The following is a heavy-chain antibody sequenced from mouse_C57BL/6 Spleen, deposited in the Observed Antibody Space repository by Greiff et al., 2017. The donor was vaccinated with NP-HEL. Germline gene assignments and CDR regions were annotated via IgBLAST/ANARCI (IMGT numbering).Heavy chain of an antibody. D-gene: IGHD2-4*01. J-gene: IGHJ2*01. Sequence: VQLQQPGTERVKKGEEGKRSGKEAGDTFTSDWRHGVKQRPGQGLEWIGNINPSNGGTNYNEKFKSKATLTVDKSSSTAYMQLSSLTSEDSAVYYCAREGGLRRRDFDYWGQGTTLTVSS. V-gene: IGHV1-53*01. CDR1: GDTFTSDW. CDR3: AREGGLRRRDFDY. CDR2: INPSNGGT.